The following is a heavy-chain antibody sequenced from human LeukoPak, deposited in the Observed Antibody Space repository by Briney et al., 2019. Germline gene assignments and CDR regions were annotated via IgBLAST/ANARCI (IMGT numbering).Heavy chain of an antibody. V-gene: IGHV4-34*01. CDR2: INHSGST. D-gene: IGHD6-13*01. J-gene: IGHJ5*02. CDR1: GGSFSGYY. Sequence: SETPSLTCAVYGGSFSGYYWSWIRQPPGKGLEWIGEINHSGSTNYNPSLKSRVTISVDTSKNQFSLKLSSVIAADTAVYYCGIAAAGKGTYWFDPWGQGTLVTVSS. CDR3: GIAAAGKGTYWFDP.